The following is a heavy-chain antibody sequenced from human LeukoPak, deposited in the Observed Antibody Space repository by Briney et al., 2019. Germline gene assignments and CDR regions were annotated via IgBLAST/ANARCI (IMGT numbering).Heavy chain of an antibody. J-gene: IGHJ5*02. Sequence: GGSLRLSCAASGFTFDDYAMHWVRQAPGKGLEWVSLISWDGGSTYYADSVKGRFTISRDNSKNSLYLQMNSLRTEDTALYYCVKNRLWFGESNWFDPWGQGTLVTVSS. D-gene: IGHD3-10*01. V-gene: IGHV3-43D*03. CDR3: VKNRLWFGESNWFDP. CDR2: ISWDGGST. CDR1: GFTFDDYA.